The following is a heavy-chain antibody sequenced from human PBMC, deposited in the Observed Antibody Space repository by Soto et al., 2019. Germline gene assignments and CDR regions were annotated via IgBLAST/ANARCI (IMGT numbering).Heavy chain of an antibody. Sequence: QVQLVQSGAEVKKPVSSVKVSCKASGGTFSSYAISWVRQAPGQGLEWMGGIIPISGTANYAQKFQGRVTITADESTSTAYMELSSLRSEDTAVYYCAREMLSSGWYGHAFDIWGQGTMVTVSS. CDR3: AREMLSSGWYGHAFDI. J-gene: IGHJ3*02. D-gene: IGHD6-19*01. V-gene: IGHV1-69*01. CDR1: GGTFSSYA. CDR2: IIPISGTA.